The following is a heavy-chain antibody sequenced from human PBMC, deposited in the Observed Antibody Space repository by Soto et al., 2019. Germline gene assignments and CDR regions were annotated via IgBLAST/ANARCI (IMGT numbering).Heavy chain of an antibody. D-gene: IGHD3-16*02. J-gene: IGHJ4*02. Sequence: QVQLQESGPGLVKPSGTLSLTCGVSGGSINTDYWWSWVRQAPGKALEWIGEVHHSGTTNYSQSLKTRITMSVDKSGNQVSLDLTSVAAADTAVYFCARGFSYRWVYWGQGILVTVSS. CDR3: ARGFSYRWVY. CDR2: VHHSGTT. CDR1: GGSINTDYW. V-gene: IGHV4-4*02.